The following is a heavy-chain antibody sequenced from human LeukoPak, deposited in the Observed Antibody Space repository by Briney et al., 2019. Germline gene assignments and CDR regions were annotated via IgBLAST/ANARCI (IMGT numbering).Heavy chain of an antibody. D-gene: IGHD6-19*01. V-gene: IGHV1-3*03. CDR3: ARAYSGWYDWFDP. CDR2: INAGNGNT. Sequence: GASVKVSCKASGYTFTSYAMHWVRQAPGQRLEWMGWINAGNGNTKYSQEFQGRVTITRDTSASTAYMELSSLRPEDMAVYYCARAYSGWYDWFDPWGQGTLVTVSS. CDR1: GYTFTSYA. J-gene: IGHJ5*02.